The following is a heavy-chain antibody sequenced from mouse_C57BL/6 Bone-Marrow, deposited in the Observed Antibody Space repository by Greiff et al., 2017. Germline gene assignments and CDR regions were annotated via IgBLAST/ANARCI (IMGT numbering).Heavy chain of an antibody. CDR1: GYTFTSYW. Sequence: QVQLQQPGAELVRPGTSVKLSCKASGYTFTSYWMHWVKQRPGQGLEWIGVIDPSDSYTNYNQKFKGKATLTVDTSSSTAYMQLSSLTSEDSAVYCCARDITTVVATGYFDVWGTGTTVTVSS. CDR2: IDPSDSYT. D-gene: IGHD1-1*01. J-gene: IGHJ1*03. CDR3: ARDITTVVATGYFDV. V-gene: IGHV1-59*01.